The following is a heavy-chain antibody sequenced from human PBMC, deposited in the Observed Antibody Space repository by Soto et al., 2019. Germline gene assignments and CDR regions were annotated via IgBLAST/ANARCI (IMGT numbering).Heavy chain of an antibody. CDR1: GFIIGNYD. Sequence: EVQLVESGGGLIQPGGSLRLSCAASGFIIGNYDMHWVRKPTGKGLEWVSAIGFAGDTYYTGSVKGRFTISRENAKNSLYLQMNTLRAEDTAVYYCARATHDMDVWGQGTTVTVSS. J-gene: IGHJ6*02. V-gene: IGHV3-13*04. CDR2: IGFAGDT. CDR3: ARATHDMDV.